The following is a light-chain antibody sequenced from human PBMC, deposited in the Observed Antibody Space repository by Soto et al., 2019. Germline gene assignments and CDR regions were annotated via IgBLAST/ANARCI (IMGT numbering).Light chain of an antibody. V-gene: IGLV2-14*02. CDR3: AAWDDSLSGRWV. J-gene: IGLJ3*02. CDR1: SSDVGSYNL. Sequence: QSALTQPASVSGSPGQSITISCIGTSSDVGSYNLVSWYQQHPGKAPKVLIYEVSERPSGVSNRFSGSKSGNTASLAISGLRSEDEADYYCAAWDDSLSGRWVFGGGTKVTVL. CDR2: EVS.